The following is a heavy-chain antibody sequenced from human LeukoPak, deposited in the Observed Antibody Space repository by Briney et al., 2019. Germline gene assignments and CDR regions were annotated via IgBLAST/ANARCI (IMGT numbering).Heavy chain of an antibody. CDR2: ISGSGGST. J-gene: IGHJ4*02. D-gene: IGHD6-19*01. Sequence: PGGSLRLSCAASGFTFSNTAMSWVRQAPGKGLEWVSAISGSGGSTYYADSVKGRFTISRDNSKNTLYLQMNSLRAEDTAVYYCAQTTGYSSGWYHYWGQGTLVTVSS. V-gene: IGHV3-23*01. CDR3: AQTTGYSSGWYHY. CDR1: GFTFSNTA.